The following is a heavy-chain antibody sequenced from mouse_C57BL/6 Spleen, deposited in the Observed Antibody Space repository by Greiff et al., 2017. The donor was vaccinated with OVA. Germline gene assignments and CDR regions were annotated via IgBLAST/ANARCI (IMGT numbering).Heavy chain of an antibody. CDR1: GFTFSDYG. J-gene: IGHJ1*03. CDR3: ARSEGFGYFDV. Sequence: EVHLVESGGGLVKPGGSLKLSCAASGFTFSDYGMHWVRQAPEKGLEWVAYISSGSSTIYYADTVKGRFTISRDNAKNTLFLQMTSLRSEDTAMYYCARSEGFGYFDVWGTGTTVTVSS. D-gene: IGHD3-3*01. CDR2: ISSGSSTI. V-gene: IGHV5-17*01.